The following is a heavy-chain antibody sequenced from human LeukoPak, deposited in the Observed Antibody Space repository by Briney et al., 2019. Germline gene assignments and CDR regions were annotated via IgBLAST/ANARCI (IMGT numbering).Heavy chain of an antibody. J-gene: IGHJ4*02. CDR1: GYSISSGYY. CDR2: IYHSGST. V-gene: IGHV4-38-2*02. CDR3: ARVDYSGYDGEFDY. Sequence: SETLSLTCTVSGYSISSGYYWGWIRQPPGKGLEWIGSIYHSGSTYYNPSLKSRVTISVDTSKNQFSLKLSSVTAADTAVYYCARVDYSGYDGEFDYWGQGTLVTVSS. D-gene: IGHD5-12*01.